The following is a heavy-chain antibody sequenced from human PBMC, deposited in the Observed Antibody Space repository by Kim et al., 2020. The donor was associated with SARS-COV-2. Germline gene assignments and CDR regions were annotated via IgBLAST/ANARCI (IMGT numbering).Heavy chain of an antibody. CDR1: GYTFTGYY. J-gene: IGHJ4*02. V-gene: IGHV1-2*04. CDR2: INPNSGGT. Sequence: ASVKVSCKASGYTFTGYYMHWVRQAPGQGLEWMGWINPNSGGTNYAQKFQGWVTMTRDTSISTAYMELSRLRSDDTAVYYCARSLRGVVPHYDYWAREPWSPSPQ. D-gene: IGHD3-10*01. CDR3: ARSLRGVVPHYDY.